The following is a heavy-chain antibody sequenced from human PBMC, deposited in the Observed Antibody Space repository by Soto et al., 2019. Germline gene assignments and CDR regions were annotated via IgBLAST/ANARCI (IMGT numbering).Heavy chain of an antibody. J-gene: IGHJ1*01. CDR1: GFTFSSYA. CDR2: ISGSGGST. V-gene: IGHV3-23*01. D-gene: IGHD3-10*01. CDR3: ARGGYYGSALLP. Sequence: EVQLLESGGGLVQPGGSLRLSCAASGFTFSSYAMSWVRQAPGKGLEWVSAISGSGGSTYYADSVKGRFTISRDNSKNPLYLQMNSLRGEETGVYYWARGGYYGSALLPWGQGTLVTVSS.